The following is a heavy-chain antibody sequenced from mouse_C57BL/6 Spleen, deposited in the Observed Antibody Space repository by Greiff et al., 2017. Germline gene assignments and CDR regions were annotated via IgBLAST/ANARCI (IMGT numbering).Heavy chain of an antibody. CDR1: GYAFSSSW. CDR3: ARRGPTGTEWFAY. V-gene: IGHV1-82*01. J-gene: IGHJ3*01. Sequence: QVQLKQSGPELVKPGASVKISCKASGYAFSSSWMNWVKQRPGKGLEWIGRIYPGDGDTNYNGKFKGKATLTADKSSSTAYMQLSSLTSEDSAVYFCARRGPTGTEWFAYWGQGTLVTVSA. D-gene: IGHD4-1*02. CDR2: IYPGDGDT.